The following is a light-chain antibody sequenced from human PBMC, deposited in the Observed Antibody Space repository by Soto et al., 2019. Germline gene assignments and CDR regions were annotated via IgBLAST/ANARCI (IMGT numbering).Light chain of an antibody. CDR1: HNIERW. Sequence: KTEGPRTQIESSGERGAGNVRASHNIERWMAWYQQKPGKAPSLLIFDASTLHSGVPSRFSGSGSGTDFTLADRSLQPDEFATDLCHHFAISTTYGQGTKVDIK. CDR3: HHFAISTT. V-gene: IGKV1-5*01. J-gene: IGKJ1*01. CDR2: DAS.